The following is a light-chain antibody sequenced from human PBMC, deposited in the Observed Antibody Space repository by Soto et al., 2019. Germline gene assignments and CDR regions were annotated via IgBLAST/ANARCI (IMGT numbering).Light chain of an antibody. CDR3: QQYNSYWT. J-gene: IGKJ1*01. CDR1: QSISSW. CDR2: DAS. Sequence: DIQMTQSPSTLSASVGDRVTITCRASQSISSWLAWYQQKPGKAPKLLIYDASSLESGVPSRFSGSGSGTEFTLTISSLQPDDFATYYCQQYNSYWTLXQGTKVDIK. V-gene: IGKV1-5*01.